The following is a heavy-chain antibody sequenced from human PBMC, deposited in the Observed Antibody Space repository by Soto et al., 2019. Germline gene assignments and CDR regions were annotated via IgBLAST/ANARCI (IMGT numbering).Heavy chain of an antibody. J-gene: IGHJ2*01. D-gene: IGHD1-26*01. CDR2: IHGGGDYT. CDR3: AKSRGSGSYTTWNFAG. V-gene: IGHV3-23*01. Sequence: EVQVLESGGGLVQPGGSLRLSCAASGFTFSNYAMSWVRQAPGKGLEWVSTIHGGGDYTHYTDSVKGRFTISRDNSRIALFLRWNSLRAGDTAVYYCAKSRGSGSYTTWNFAGWGRGNLATVSS. CDR1: GFTFSNYA.